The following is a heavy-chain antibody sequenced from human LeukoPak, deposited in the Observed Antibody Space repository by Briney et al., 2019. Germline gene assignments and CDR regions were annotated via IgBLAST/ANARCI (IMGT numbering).Heavy chain of an antibody. CDR2: ISSDSSII. D-gene: IGHD6-6*01. CDR3: ARDHSTAARPPIDY. V-gene: IGHV3-48*01. J-gene: IGHJ4*02. Sequence: GGSLRLSCAASGFTLSSHSMNWVRQAPGKGLEWVSYISSDSSIIYYADSVKGRFTISRDNAKNSLYLQMNSLRAEDTALYYCARDHSTAARPPIDYWGQGTLVTVSS. CDR1: GFTLSSHS.